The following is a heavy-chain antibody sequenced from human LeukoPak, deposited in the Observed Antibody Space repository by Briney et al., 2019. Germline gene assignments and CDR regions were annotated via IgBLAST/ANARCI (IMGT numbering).Heavy chain of an antibody. CDR2: INTNTGNP. J-gene: IGHJ4*02. CDR1: GYTFTSYA. D-gene: IGHD5-18*01. Sequence: ASVKVSCKASGYTFTSYAMNWVRQAPGQGLEWMGWINTNTGNPTYARGFAGRFVFSLDTSVSTAYLQISSLKAEDTAVYYCARVSSIQPADYWGQGTLVTVSS. V-gene: IGHV7-4-1*02. CDR3: ARVSSIQPADY.